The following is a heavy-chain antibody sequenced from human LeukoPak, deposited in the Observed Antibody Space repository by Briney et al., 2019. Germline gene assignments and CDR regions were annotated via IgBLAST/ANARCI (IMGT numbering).Heavy chain of an antibody. J-gene: IGHJ4*02. D-gene: IGHD2-21*02. CDR1: GFTFSAYG. CDR2: ITYSSGNT. V-gene: IGHV3-23*01. CDR3: AKDGTGCGGDCYSDY. Sequence: GGSLRLSRAASGFTFSAYGMSWFRQAPGKGLEWVSAITYSSGNTYYADSVKGRFTISRDNSKNTLYLQMNSLRAEDTALYYCAKDGTGCGGDCYSDYWGQGTLVTVSS.